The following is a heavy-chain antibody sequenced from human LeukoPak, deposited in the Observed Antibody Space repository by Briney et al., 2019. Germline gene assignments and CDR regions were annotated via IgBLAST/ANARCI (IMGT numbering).Heavy chain of an antibody. J-gene: IGHJ3*02. V-gene: IGHV4-4*02. CDR1: GGSISSSNW. CDR2: IDHSGST. D-gene: IGHD1-26*01. CDR3: ARRRPPTHHSGSYYDAFDI. Sequence: SSETLSLTCAVSGGSISSSNWWSWVRQPPGKGLEWIGEIDHSGSTNYNPSLKSRVTISVDKSKNQFSLKLSSVTAADTAVYYCARRRPPTHHSGSYYDAFDIWGQGTMVTVSS.